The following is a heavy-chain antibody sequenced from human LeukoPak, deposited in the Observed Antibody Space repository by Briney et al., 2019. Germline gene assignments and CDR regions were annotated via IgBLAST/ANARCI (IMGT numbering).Heavy chain of an antibody. CDR3: ARGTTMTVVVITSRAPRYFDL. Sequence: SETLSLTCAVYGGSFSGYYWSWIRQPPGKGLEWIGEINHSGSTNYNPSLKSRVTISVDTSKNQVSLKLSSVTAADTAVYYCARGTTMTVVVITSRAPRYFDLWGRGTLVTVSS. J-gene: IGHJ2*01. V-gene: IGHV4-34*01. D-gene: IGHD3-22*01. CDR1: GGSFSGYY. CDR2: INHSGST.